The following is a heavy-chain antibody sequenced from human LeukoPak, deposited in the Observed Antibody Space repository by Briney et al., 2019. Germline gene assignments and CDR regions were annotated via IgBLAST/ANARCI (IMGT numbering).Heavy chain of an antibody. CDR2: IAPGDSDT. J-gene: IGHJ4*01. Sequence: GESLKISCKASGYSFSSYWIAWVRQMPDKGLEWMGIIAPGDSDTRYSPSFQGQVTISADKSITTAYLQWSSLKASDTAMYYCARGSDYSWGGWGQGTLVTVSS. CDR3: ARGSDYSWGG. V-gene: IGHV5-51*01. D-gene: IGHD3-10*01. CDR1: GYSFSSYW.